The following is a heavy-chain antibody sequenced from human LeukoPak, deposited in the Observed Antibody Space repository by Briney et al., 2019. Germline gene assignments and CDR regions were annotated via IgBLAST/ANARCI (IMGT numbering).Heavy chain of an antibody. CDR2: ISSSSTTI. D-gene: IGHD2-15*01. CDR3: HSDPLYFDL. Sequence: GGSLRLSCAASGFSFSTYSMNWVRQAPGKGLEWVSYISSSSTTISYADSVKGRFTISRDNAKNALYLQMNSLRDEDTAVYYCHSDPLYFDLWGRGTLVSVSS. J-gene: IGHJ2*01. CDR1: GFSFSTYS. V-gene: IGHV3-48*02.